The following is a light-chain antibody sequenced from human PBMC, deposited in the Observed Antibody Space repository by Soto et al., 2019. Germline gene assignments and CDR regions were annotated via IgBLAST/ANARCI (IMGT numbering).Light chain of an antibody. CDR3: QQYNNWLRGT. V-gene: IGKV3-15*01. CDR2: GAS. Sequence: EIVMTQSPATLSVSPGERATLSCRASQSVSSNLAWYQQKPGQAPRLLIYGASTRATGIPARFSGSGSGTEFTLTIRSLQSEDFAVYYCQQYNNWLRGTFGQGTKLEIK. CDR1: QSVSSN. J-gene: IGKJ2*01.